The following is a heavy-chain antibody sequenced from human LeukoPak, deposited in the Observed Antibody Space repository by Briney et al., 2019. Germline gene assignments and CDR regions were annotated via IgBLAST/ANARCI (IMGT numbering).Heavy chain of an antibody. CDR3: AKERSTVTTGLDY. Sequence: GGSLRLSCAASEFDFSSHAMNWVRQAPGKGLEWVSAISGSGSGTYYADSVKGRFTISRDNSKNMLYLQMNSLRAEDTAVYYCAKERSTVTTGLDYWGQGTLVTVSS. J-gene: IGHJ4*02. CDR1: EFDFSSHA. D-gene: IGHD4-17*01. V-gene: IGHV3-23*01. CDR2: ISGSGSGT.